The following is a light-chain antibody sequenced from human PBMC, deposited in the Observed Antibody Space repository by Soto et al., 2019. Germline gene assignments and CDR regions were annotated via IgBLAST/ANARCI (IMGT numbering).Light chain of an antibody. V-gene: IGKV3-20*01. CDR2: GVS. CDR1: QSVSNNY. J-gene: IGKJ3*01. CDR3: QQYDRSPFT. Sequence: EIVLTQSPGTLSLSPGERATLSCRASQSVSNNYLAWFQQKPGQAPRVLIYGVSSRATGIPDRFSGSGSGTDFTLTISRLEPEDFAVYYCQQYDRSPFTFGHGTKVDIK.